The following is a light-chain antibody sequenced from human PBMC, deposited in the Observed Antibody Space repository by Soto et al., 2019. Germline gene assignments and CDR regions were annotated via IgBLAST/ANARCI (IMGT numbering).Light chain of an antibody. CDR2: EVS. Sequence: QSVLTQPASVSXSPGQSITISCTGTSSDVGGYKYVSWYQQNPGKAPKLMIYEVSNRPSGVSNRFSGSKSGNTASLTISGLQAEDEADYYCSSRASSNTYVFGTGTKLTVL. J-gene: IGLJ1*01. CDR1: SSDVGGYKY. V-gene: IGLV2-14*01. CDR3: SSRASSNTYV.